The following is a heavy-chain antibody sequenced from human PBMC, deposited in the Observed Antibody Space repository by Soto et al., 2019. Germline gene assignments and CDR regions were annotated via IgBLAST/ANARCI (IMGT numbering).Heavy chain of an antibody. D-gene: IGHD6-19*01. CDR2: VNQDGGGR. V-gene: IGHV3-7*03. Sequence: EVQLVESGGGLVQPGGSLRLSCVASGFTFSSSFMGWVRQAPGKGLEWVANVNQDGGGRYYVGSVKGRFSISRDNAKNSVYLQMNSLRGEDTAVYYCARYFRGSGRYFFDFWGQGTLVTVS. CDR1: GFTFSSSF. CDR3: ARYFRGSGRYFFDF. J-gene: IGHJ4*02.